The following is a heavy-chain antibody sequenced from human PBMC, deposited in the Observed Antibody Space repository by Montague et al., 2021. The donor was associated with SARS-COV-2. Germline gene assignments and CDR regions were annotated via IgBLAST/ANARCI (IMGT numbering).Heavy chain of an antibody. J-gene: IGHJ6*02. CDR2: INHSGST. Sequence: SETLSLTCAVYGGSFSGYYWSWVRQPPGKELEWIGEINHSGSTKYNPSLKSRVTISVDTSKNQVSLKLTSVTAADTAVYYCARHLRVTTVTSHMYHYAMDVWGQGTTVTVSS. CDR1: GGSFSGYY. CDR3: ARHLRVTTVTSHMYHYAMDV. V-gene: IGHV4-34*01. D-gene: IGHD4-11*01.